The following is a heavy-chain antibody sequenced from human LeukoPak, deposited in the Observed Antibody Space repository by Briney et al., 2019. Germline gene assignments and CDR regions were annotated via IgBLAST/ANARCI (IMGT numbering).Heavy chain of an antibody. J-gene: IGHJ4*02. V-gene: IGHV3-30*04. CDR3: AREMAVAGMRDY. Sequence: GESLKISCAASGFTFSSYAMHWVRQAPGKGLEWVAVISYDGSNKYYADSVKGRFTISRDNSKNTLYLQMNSLRAEDTAVYYCAREMAVAGMRDYWGQGTLVTVSS. D-gene: IGHD6-19*01. CDR1: GFTFSSYA. CDR2: ISYDGSNK.